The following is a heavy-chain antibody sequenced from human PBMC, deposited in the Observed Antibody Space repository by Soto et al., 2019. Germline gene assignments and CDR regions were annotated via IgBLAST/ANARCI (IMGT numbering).Heavy chain of an antibody. D-gene: IGHD2-15*01. CDR3: AKDGYCSGGSCYSAYHHCGMEG. V-gene: IGHV3-9*01. CDR2: ISWNSGTI. Sequence: PGVSLGLSCAASGFTFDDHAMHWVRQVPGKGLEWVSGISWNSGTIDYADSVKGRFTISRDNAKNSLYLQMNSLRAEDTALYYCAKDGYCSGGSCYSAYHHCGMEGWGPGTKGTGPS. J-gene: IGHJ6*01. CDR1: GFTFDDHA.